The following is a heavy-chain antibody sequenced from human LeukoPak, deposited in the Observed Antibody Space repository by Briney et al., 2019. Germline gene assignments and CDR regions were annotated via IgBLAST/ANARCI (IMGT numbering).Heavy chain of an antibody. CDR1: GGSIINHY. V-gene: IGHV4-4*07. Sequence: SETLSLTCTVSGGSIINHYWSWIRQPAGKGLEWIGRIYSSGSANYSPSLKSRVSMSIDTSNNHFSLNLTSVTAADTALYFCARDVRYASGWSTPESWGQGTLTVSS. CDR3: ARDVRYASGWSTPES. CDR2: IYSSGSA. D-gene: IGHD6-19*01. J-gene: IGHJ5*02.